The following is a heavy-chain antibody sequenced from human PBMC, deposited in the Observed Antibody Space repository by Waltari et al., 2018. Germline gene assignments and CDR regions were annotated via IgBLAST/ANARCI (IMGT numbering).Heavy chain of an antibody. CDR1: GGTFSSYA. CDR2: IIPILGIA. D-gene: IGHD6-13*01. Sequence: QVQLVQSGAEVKKPGSSVKVSCKASGGTFSSYAIRGVRQAPGQGLEWMGGIIPILGIANYAQKFQGRVTITADKSTSTAYMELSSLRSEDTAVYYCARDAAAGYYFDYWGQGTLVTVSS. CDR3: ARDAAAGYYFDY. V-gene: IGHV1-69*10. J-gene: IGHJ4*02.